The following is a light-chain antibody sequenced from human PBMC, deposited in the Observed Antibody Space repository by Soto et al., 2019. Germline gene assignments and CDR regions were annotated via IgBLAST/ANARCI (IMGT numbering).Light chain of an antibody. CDR2: GAS. CDR3: QQYNNWPPGT. Sequence: EIVMTQSPATLSVSPGERATLSCRASQSVSSNLAWYQQKPGQAPRLLIYGASARATGIPARFSGSGSGTELTLTISSLQSEDFAFYYCQQYNNWPPGTFGQGTKVEIK. V-gene: IGKV3-15*01. CDR1: QSVSSN. J-gene: IGKJ1*01.